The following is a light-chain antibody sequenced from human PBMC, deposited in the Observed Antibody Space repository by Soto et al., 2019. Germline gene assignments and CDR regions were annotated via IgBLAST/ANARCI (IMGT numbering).Light chain of an antibody. CDR3: QHYNSYSEA. CDR1: ERINTY. V-gene: IGKV1D-16*01. Sequence: DIKMTQSPSSVSATVGDRVTITCRASERINTYLAWYQQQPGKAPKLLIYAASSLQSGVPSRFSGSGSGTEFTLTISNLQPEDFATYYCQHYNSYSEAFGQGTKVDI. J-gene: IGKJ1*01. CDR2: AAS.